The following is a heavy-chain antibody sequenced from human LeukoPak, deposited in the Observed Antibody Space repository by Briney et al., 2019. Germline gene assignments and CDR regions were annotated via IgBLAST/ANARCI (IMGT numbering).Heavy chain of an antibody. D-gene: IGHD6-13*01. CDR2: ISSSGSTI. Sequence: GGSLRLSCAASGFTFSDYYMSWIRQAPGKGLEWVSYISSSGSTIYYADSVKGRFTISRDNAKNSLYLQMNSLRAEDTAVYYCAREYSSWYGKKYYYYGMDVWGQGTTVTVSS. CDR3: AREYSSWYGKKYYYYGMDV. CDR1: GFTFSDYY. J-gene: IGHJ6*02. V-gene: IGHV3-11*01.